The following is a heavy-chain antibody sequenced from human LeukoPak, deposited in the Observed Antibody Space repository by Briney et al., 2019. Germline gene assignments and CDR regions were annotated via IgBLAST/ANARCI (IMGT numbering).Heavy chain of an antibody. CDR1: GFTFSSYW. V-gene: IGHV3-48*04. CDR2: ISSSGDTV. J-gene: IGHJ4*02. CDR3: ARDREYRHYFDY. D-gene: IGHD2-2*02. Sequence: GGSLRLSCAASGFTFSSYWMSWVRQAPGRGLEWISYISSSGDTVYYADSVKGRFTISRENAKNSLSLQMNSLRAEDTAVYYCARDREYRHYFDYWGQGTLVTVSS.